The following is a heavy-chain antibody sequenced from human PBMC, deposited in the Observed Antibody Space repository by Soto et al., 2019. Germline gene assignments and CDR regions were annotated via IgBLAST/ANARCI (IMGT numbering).Heavy chain of an antibody. D-gene: IGHD2-2*01. Sequence: ASVKVSCKASGYTFTSYYMHWVRQAPGQGLEWMGIINPSGGSTSYAQKFQGRVTMTRDTSTSTVYMELSSLRSEDTAVYYCARVPAAMNIWGYFDYWGQGTLVTVSS. CDR1: GYTFTSYY. CDR2: INPSGGST. V-gene: IGHV1-46*03. CDR3: ARVPAAMNIWGYFDY. J-gene: IGHJ4*02.